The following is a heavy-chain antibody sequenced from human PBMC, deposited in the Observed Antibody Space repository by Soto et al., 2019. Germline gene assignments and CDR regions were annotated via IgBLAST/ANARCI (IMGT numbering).Heavy chain of an antibody. D-gene: IGHD1-20*01. Sequence: NPSETLSLTSAVYGGSLSGYYWSWIRQTPGKGLEWIGEISQTGSTFYNPSLENRVAMLVDTSKNQPFLNLRSVTAADTAVYFCARVPPGPRYFDHWGQRPLVSVYS. CDR3: ARVPPGPRYFDH. V-gene: IGHV4-34*01. J-gene: IGHJ4*02. CDR1: GGSLSGYY. CDR2: ISQTGST.